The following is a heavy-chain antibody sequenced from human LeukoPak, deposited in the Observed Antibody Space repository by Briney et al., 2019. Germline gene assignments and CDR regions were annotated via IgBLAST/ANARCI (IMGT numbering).Heavy chain of an antibody. CDR2: INPNSGGT. Sequence: ASVNVSCKASGYTFTGYYMHWVRQAAGQGLERMGWINPNSGGTNYAQKFQGRVTMTRDTSISTAYMELSRLRSDDTAVYYCARAVRYYYDSSGYYEYFQHWGQGTLVTVSS. CDR1: GYTFTGYY. D-gene: IGHD3-22*01. V-gene: IGHV1-2*02. J-gene: IGHJ1*01. CDR3: ARAVRYYYDSSGYYEYFQH.